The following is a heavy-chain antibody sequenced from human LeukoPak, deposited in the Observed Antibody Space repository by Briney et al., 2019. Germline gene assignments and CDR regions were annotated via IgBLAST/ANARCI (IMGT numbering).Heavy chain of an antibody. CDR1: GFIFSNAW. CDR3: TTGITVFGVNWADP. CDR2: IKSKADGGTI. J-gene: IGHJ5*02. D-gene: IGHD3-3*01. Sequence: GGSLRLSCVASGFIFSNAWMSWVRQAPGKGLEWGGRIKSKADGGTIDYAAPVKGRFTISRDDSKTNLYLQMDSLKTEDTAVYYCTTGITVFGVNWADPWGQGTLVTVSS. V-gene: IGHV3-15*01.